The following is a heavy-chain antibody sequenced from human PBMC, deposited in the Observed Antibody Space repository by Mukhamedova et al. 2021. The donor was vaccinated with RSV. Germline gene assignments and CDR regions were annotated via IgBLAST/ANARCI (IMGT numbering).Heavy chain of an antibody. V-gene: IGHV5-51*04. D-gene: IGHD2-15*01. Sequence: GRLMPGKGLEWIGVIYPRDSNIKYSPSFQGQVTISVDKPTTTAFLQWRSLKASDSGIYFCARARVVATLTPDMYVWGQGTTVTVSS. CDR2: IYPRDSNI. J-gene: IGHJ6*02. CDR3: ARARVVATLTPDMYV.